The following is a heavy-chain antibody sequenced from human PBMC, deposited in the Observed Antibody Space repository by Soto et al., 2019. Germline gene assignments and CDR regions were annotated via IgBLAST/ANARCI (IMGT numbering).Heavy chain of an antibody. CDR2: ISSSSSTI. D-gene: IGHD1-1*01. V-gene: IGHV3-48*01. Sequence: EVQLVESGGGLVQPGGSLRLSCAASGFTFSSYSMNWVRQAPGKGLEWVSYISSSSSTIYYADSVKGRFTISRDNAKNSLHMQMNSLRAEDTAVYYCARDRFTITMDYLDYWGQGTLVTISS. CDR3: ARDRFTITMDYLDY. J-gene: IGHJ4*02. CDR1: GFTFSSYS.